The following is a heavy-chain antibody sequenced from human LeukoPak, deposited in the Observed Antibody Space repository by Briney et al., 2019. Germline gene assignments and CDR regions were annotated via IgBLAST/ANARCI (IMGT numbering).Heavy chain of an antibody. J-gene: IGHJ4*02. CDR1: GGTFSSYA. V-gene: IGHV1-69*04. Sequence: ASVKVSCKASGGTFSSYAISWVRQAPGQGLEWMGRIIPILGIANYAQKFQGRVTITADKSTSTAYMELSSLRSEDTAVYYCARSKWELSPFDYWGQGTLVTVSS. D-gene: IGHD1-26*01. CDR3: ARSKWELSPFDY. CDR2: IIPILGIA.